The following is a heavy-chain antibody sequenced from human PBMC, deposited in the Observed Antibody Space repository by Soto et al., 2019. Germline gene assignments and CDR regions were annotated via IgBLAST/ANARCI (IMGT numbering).Heavy chain of an antibody. D-gene: IGHD2-21*02. CDR2: INAGNGNT. CDR3: ARSIVVVTALDY. CDR1: GYTFTSYA. V-gene: IGHV1-3*05. J-gene: IGHJ4*02. Sequence: QVQLVQSGAEEKKPGASVKVSCKASGYTFTSYAMHWVRQAPGQRLEWMGWINAGNGNTKYSQKFQGRVTITRDTSASTAYMELSSRRSEDTAVYYCARSIVVVTALDYWGQGTLVTVS.